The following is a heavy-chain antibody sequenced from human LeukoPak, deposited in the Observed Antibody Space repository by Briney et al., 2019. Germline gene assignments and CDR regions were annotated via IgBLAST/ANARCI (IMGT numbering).Heavy chain of an antibody. J-gene: IGHJ5*02. CDR3: ARQRIGKVGATVNWFDP. D-gene: IGHD1-26*01. CDR2: IYYSGST. Sequence: PSETLSLTCTVSGGSISSSSYYWGWIRQRPEKGLEWIGSIYYSGSTYYNPSLKSRVTISVDTSKNQFSLKLSSVTAADTAVYYCARQRIGKVGATVNWFDPWGQGTLVTVSS. V-gene: IGHV4-39*01. CDR1: GGSISSSSYY.